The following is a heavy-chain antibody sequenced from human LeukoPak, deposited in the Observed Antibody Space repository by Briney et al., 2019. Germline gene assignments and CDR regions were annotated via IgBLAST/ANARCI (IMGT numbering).Heavy chain of an antibody. V-gene: IGHV1-69*13. Sequence: RASVKVSCKASGGTFSSYAISWVRQAPGQGLEWMGGIIPIFGTANYAQKFQGRVTITADESTSTAYMELSSLRSEDTAVYYCARWNSGPKYNWFDPWGQGTLVTVSS. CDR2: IIPIFGTA. CDR1: GGTFSSYA. J-gene: IGHJ5*02. D-gene: IGHD5-12*01. CDR3: ARWNSGPKYNWFDP.